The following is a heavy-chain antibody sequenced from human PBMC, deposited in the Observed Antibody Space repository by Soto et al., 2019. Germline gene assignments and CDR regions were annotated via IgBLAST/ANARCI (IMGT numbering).Heavy chain of an antibody. CDR3: ARQRWLQFSAFDI. CDR2: IYPGDSDT. CDR1: GYSFISYW. V-gene: IGHV5-51*01. D-gene: IGHD5-12*01. J-gene: IGHJ3*02. Sequence: PGESLKISCKGSGYSFISYWIGWVRQMPGKGLEWMGIIYPGDSDTRYSPSFQGQVTISADKSISTAYLQWSSLKASDTAMYYCARQRWLQFSAFDIWGQGTMVTVSS.